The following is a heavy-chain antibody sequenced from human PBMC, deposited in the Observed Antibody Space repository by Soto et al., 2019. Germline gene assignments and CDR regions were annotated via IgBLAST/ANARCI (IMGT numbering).Heavy chain of an antibody. CDR3: ASDVLRYFDGVNFDYYYYYGMDV. CDR2: IIPIIGTA. D-gene: IGHD3-9*01. J-gene: IGHJ6*02. V-gene: IGHV1-69*06. CDR1: GGTFTSYA. Sequence: GASVKVSCKASGGTFTSYAISWVRQAPGQRLEWMGGIIPIIGTANYAQKFQGRVTITADTSTSTAYMELSSLRSEDTAVYYCASDVLRYFDGVNFDYYYYYGMDVWGQGTTVTVS.